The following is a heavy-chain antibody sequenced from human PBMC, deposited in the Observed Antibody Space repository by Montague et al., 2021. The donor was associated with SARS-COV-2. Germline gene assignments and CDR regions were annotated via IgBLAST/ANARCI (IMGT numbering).Heavy chain of an antibody. Sequence: SLRLSCAASGFSFRSYAMHWVRQAPGKGLAWVSGMSGAGGSTYYADSAKGRFTISRDNSKNTLYLQMSSLRAEDTAIYYCARAPPHDWNDLRSLDYWGQGTLVTVSS. CDR2: MSGAGGST. J-gene: IGHJ4*02. D-gene: IGHD1-1*01. CDR1: GFSFRSYA. V-gene: IGHV3-23*01. CDR3: ARAPPHDWNDLRSLDY.